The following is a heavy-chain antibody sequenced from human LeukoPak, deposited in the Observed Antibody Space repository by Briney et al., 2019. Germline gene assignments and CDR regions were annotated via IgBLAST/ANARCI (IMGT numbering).Heavy chain of an antibody. V-gene: IGHV3-30*09. CDR1: GFALRSYV. CDR3: ARASGAASRGVDY. Sequence: HPGGSLRLSCAASGFALRSYVMHWVRQAPGKGLEWVAVISYDGSNKFYADSVRGRFAISRDNSRNTLYLQVYSLSAEDTAIYFCARASGAASRGVDYWGQGTVVSVSS. D-gene: IGHD3-10*01. CDR2: ISYDGSNK. J-gene: IGHJ4*02.